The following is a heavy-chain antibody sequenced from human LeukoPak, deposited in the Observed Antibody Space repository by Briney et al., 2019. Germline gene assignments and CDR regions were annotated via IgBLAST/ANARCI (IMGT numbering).Heavy chain of an antibody. Sequence: PSETLSLTCAVSGGSISSGGYSWSWIRQPPGKGLEWIGYIYHSGSTYYNPSLKSRVTISVDRSKNQFSLKLSSVTAADTAVYYCARVSRSRSSGWALFDYWGQGTLVTVSS. CDR1: GGSISSGGYS. J-gene: IGHJ4*02. D-gene: IGHD6-19*01. CDR3: ARVSRSRSSGWALFDY. V-gene: IGHV4-30-2*01. CDR2: IYHSGST.